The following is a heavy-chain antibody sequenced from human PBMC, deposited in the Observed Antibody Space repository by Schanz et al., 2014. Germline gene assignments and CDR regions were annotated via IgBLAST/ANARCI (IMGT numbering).Heavy chain of an antibody. Sequence: EVQLVESGGGLVKPGGFLRLSCAASGFTFSDAWMSWVRQAPGRGLEWVSIISGSGGNTYYADAVRGRFTISRDNSKTTVYLQMNSLRAEDTAVYYCAKDAENTAMITDYFDYWGQGPLVTVSS. J-gene: IGHJ4*02. V-gene: IGHV3-23*04. CDR3: AKDAENTAMITDYFDY. D-gene: IGHD5-18*01. CDR2: ISGSGGNT. CDR1: GFTFSDAW.